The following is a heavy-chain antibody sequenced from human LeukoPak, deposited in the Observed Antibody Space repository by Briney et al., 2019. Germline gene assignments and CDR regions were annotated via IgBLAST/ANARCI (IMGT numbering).Heavy chain of an antibody. Sequence: SVKDSCKASGGTFSSYAISWVRQAPGQGLEWMGGIIPIFGTANYAQKFQGRVTITADESTSTAYMELSSLRSEDTAVYYCACGGPTPGDAFDIWGQGTMVTVSS. D-gene: IGHD2-15*01. CDR3: ACGGPTPGDAFDI. J-gene: IGHJ3*02. CDR2: IIPIFGTA. CDR1: GGTFSSYA. V-gene: IGHV1-69*01.